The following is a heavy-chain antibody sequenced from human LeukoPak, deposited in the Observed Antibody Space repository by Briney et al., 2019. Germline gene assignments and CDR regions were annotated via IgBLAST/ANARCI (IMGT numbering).Heavy chain of an antibody. CDR1: GFTLSDYW. V-gene: IGHV3-74*01. Sequence: GGSLRLSCGASGFTLSDYWMHWVRQAPGKGLVWVSRISSDGSWTSYADSVKGRFTISRDNAKNALYLQMNSLRAEDTAVYYCALMDVWGKGTTVTVSS. CDR2: ISSDGSWT. CDR3: ALMDV. J-gene: IGHJ6*03.